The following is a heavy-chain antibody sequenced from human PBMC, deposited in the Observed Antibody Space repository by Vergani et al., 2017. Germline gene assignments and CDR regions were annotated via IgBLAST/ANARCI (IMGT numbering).Heavy chain of an antibody. CDR3: ARDSCRGMSCAGADYFYHIDV. D-gene: IGHD7-27*01. CDR2: IYPGNSET. J-gene: IGHJ6*03. Sequence: EVQLEQSGAAVKKPGASLEISCKGSGSSFSRNWIAWVRERPGQGLEWMGMIYPGNSETRNNPSFRGQVTMSVDKSISTAYLQWSSLKASDSAMYYCARDSCRGMSCAGADYFYHIDVWGKGTTVTVS. V-gene: IGHV5-51*03. CDR1: GSSFSRNW.